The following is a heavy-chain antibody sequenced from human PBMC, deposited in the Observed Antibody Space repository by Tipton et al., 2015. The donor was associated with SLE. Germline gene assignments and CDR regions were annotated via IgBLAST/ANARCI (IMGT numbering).Heavy chain of an antibody. V-gene: IGHV3-23*01. CDR2: ISGGGDGR. Sequence: SLRLSCVASGFSFSTYAMTWVRQAPGKGLEWVSAISGGGDGRYYPDSVKGRFTISRDNAKNSLYLQMNSLRAEDTAVYYCAGGYCSTTSCSYWYFDLWGRGTLVSVPS. J-gene: IGHJ2*01. D-gene: IGHD2-2*01. CDR3: AGGYCSTTSCSYWYFDL. CDR1: GFSFSTYA.